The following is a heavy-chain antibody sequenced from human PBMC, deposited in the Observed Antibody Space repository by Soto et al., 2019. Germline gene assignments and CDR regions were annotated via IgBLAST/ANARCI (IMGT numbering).Heavy chain of an antibody. CDR3: ARVRRAMLEAYYFDY. CDR2: IIPIFGKA. D-gene: IGHD3-16*01. CDR1: GGTFSSYA. J-gene: IGHJ4*02. Sequence: QVQLVQSGAEVKKPGSSVKVSCKASGGTFSSYAINWVRQAPGQGLEWMGGIIPIFGKANYAQKFQGRVTITADKSTSTAYMELSSLRSEDTAVYYCARVRRAMLEAYYFDYWGQGTLVTVSS. V-gene: IGHV1-69*06.